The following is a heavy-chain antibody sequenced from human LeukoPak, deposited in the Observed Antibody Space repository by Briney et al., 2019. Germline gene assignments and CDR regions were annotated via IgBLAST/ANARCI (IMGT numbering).Heavy chain of an antibody. CDR1: GGSISSYY. CDR3: ARTSSSGWYYFDY. CDR2: IYYSGST. V-gene: IGHV4-59*08. J-gene: IGHJ4*02. D-gene: IGHD6-19*01. Sequence: SETLSLTCTVSGGSISSYYWSWIRQPPGKGLEWIGYIYYSGSTNYNPSLKSRVTISVDTSKNQFSLKLTSATAADTAVYHCARTSSSGWYYFDYWGQGALVTVSS.